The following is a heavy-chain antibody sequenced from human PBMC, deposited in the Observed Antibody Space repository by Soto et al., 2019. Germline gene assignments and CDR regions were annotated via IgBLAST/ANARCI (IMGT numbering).Heavy chain of an antibody. CDR3: TRGITLIRGVIPPGYYYGMDV. CDR2: FNPIFETA. Sequence: QVQLVQSGAEVKKPGSSVKVSCKASGGTFSSYAISWVRQAPGQGLEWMGGFNPIFETANYAQKFQGRVTITADESTNTASMELSSLRSEDTAVYYCTRGITLIRGVIPPGYYYGMDVWGQGTTVAVSS. V-gene: IGHV1-69*01. CDR1: GGTFSSYA. D-gene: IGHD3-10*01. J-gene: IGHJ6*02.